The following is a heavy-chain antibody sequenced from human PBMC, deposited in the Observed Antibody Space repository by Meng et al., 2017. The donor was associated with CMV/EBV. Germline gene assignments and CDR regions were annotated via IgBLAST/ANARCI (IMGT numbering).Heavy chain of an antibody. D-gene: IGHD3-9*01. CDR2: SSNYNGNR. V-gene: IGHV1-18*04. J-gene: IGHJ4*02. Sequence: ASVKVSCKASGYTFTSYYMHWVRQAPGQGPEWMAWSSNYNGNRKYAQKFLGRVTMTTDTSTSTAYMELRSLRSDDTAVYYCARDWEPYDVVTGYHYLDYWGQGTLVTVSS. CDR3: ARDWEPYDVVTGYHYLDY. CDR1: GYTFTSYY.